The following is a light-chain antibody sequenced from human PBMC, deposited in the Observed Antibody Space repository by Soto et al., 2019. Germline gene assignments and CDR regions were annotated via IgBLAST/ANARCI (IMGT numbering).Light chain of an antibody. Sequence: DIQMTQSPSSLSASVGDRVTITCRASQGISNFLAWYQQKPGQVPKLLISAASTLQSGVPPRFSGSGSGTDFPLTITSLQPEVVASYYCQKYSSVITFGQGTRLEIK. V-gene: IGKV1-27*01. CDR2: AAS. J-gene: IGKJ5*01. CDR3: QKYSSVIT. CDR1: QGISNF.